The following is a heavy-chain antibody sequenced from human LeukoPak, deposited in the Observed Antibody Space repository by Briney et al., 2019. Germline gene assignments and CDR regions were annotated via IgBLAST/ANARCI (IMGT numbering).Heavy chain of an antibody. Sequence: GGSLRLSCAASGFTFSSYGMHWVRQAPGKGLEWVAVIWYDGSNKYYADSVKGRFTISRDNSKNTLYLQMNSLRAEDTAVYYCARVSGDSYGPHPIGYWGQGTLVTVSS. CDR3: ARVSGDSYGPHPIGY. CDR2: IWYDGSNK. CDR1: GFTFSSYG. V-gene: IGHV3-33*01. D-gene: IGHD5-18*01. J-gene: IGHJ4*02.